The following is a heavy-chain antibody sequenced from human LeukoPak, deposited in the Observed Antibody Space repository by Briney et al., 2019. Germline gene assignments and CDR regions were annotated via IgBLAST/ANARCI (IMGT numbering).Heavy chain of an antibody. Sequence: GGTLRLSCAASGFTFSSYGMSWVRQAPGKGLEWVSAISGSGGSTYYADSVKGRFTISRDNSKNTLYLQMNSLRAEDTAVYYCAKEQWLATGFDYWGQGTLVTVSS. CDR1: GFTFSSYG. D-gene: IGHD6-19*01. V-gene: IGHV3-23*01. CDR3: AKEQWLATGFDY. J-gene: IGHJ4*02. CDR2: ISGSGGST.